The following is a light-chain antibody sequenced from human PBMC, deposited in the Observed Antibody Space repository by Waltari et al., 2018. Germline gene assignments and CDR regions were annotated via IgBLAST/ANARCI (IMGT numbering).Light chain of an antibody. CDR2: DAS. CDR3: QQRRKWPVT. CDR1: QSVNSY. J-gene: IGKJ4*01. V-gene: IGKV3-11*01. Sequence: EIVLTQSPATLSLSPGERATLSCRASQSVNSYLGWYQQKPGQAPRLLIFDASNRATGIPARFSGRGSGTDFTLTISSLEPEDFAIYFCQQRRKWPVTFGGGTKVEIK.